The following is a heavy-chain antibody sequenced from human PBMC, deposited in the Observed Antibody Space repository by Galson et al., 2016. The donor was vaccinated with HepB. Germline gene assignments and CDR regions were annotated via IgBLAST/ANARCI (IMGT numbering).Heavy chain of an antibody. J-gene: IGHJ3*01. Sequence: LRLSCAASTFRLTDYEMNWVRQAPGKGLEWVSYIGDSGSGSNTYYEDSVKGRFTVSRDNAKNSLYLQMNSLRAEDTAVYYCARENYGDYGDAFDVWGQGTVVTVSS. CDR1: TFRLTDYE. V-gene: IGHV3-48*03. CDR3: ARENYGDYGDAFDV. CDR2: IGDSGSGSNT. D-gene: IGHD4-17*01.